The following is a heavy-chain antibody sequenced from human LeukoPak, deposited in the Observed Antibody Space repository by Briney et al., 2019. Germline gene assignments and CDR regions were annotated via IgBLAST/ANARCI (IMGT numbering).Heavy chain of an antibody. V-gene: IGHV3-30*18. J-gene: IGHJ4*02. CDR1: GFTFSSYA. D-gene: IGHD6-13*01. Sequence: PGGSLRLSCAASGFTFSSYAMSWVRQAPGKGLEWVAVISYDGSNKYYADFVKGRFTISRDNSKNTLYLQMNSLRAEDTAVYYCAKDRGSSWYYFDYWGQGTLVTVSS. CDR3: AKDRGSSWYYFDY. CDR2: ISYDGSNK.